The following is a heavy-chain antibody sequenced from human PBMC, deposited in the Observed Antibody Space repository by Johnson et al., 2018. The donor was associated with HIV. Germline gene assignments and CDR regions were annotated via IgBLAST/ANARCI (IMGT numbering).Heavy chain of an antibody. Sequence: MLLVESGGGLVKPGGSLRLSCAVYGLSFSKAWMSWVRQAPGKGLEWVGRIKTKTEGGTTDYAASVKGRFTISRDDSKNTLYLQMNSLKTEDTAVYYCSVYFGAAFDFLGQGTMVTVSS. CDR1: GLSFSKAW. J-gene: IGHJ3*01. V-gene: IGHV3-15*01. CDR2: IKTKTEGGTT. D-gene: IGHD6-25*01. CDR3: SVYFGAAFDF.